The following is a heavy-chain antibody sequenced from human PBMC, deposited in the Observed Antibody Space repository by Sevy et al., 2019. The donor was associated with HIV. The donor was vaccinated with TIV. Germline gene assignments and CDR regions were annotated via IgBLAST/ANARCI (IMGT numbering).Heavy chain of an antibody. CDR2: FDPEDGYT. CDR1: GYTLSKLS. J-gene: IGHJ4*02. D-gene: IGHD2-21*02. Sequence: ASVKVSCRLFGYTLSKLSMHWVRQAPGQGLEWMGGFDPEDGYTIYAQQFQGRVSMTQDTSADTAYMELSSLRFEDTAIYCCTTMEYYHSVIGDSSGDYWGQGTQVTVSS. CDR3: TTMEYYHSVIGDSSGDY. V-gene: IGHV1-24*01.